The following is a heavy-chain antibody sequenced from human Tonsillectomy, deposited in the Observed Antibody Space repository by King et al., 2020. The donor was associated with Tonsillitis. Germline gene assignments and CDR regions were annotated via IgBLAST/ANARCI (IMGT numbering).Heavy chain of an antibody. CDR1: RFTFDDYA. CDR3: AKDIGPSYYGMDV. V-gene: IGHV3-9*01. CDR2: INWNIGTT. D-gene: IGHD3-10*01. Sequence: VQLVESGGGLVQPGRSLRLSCAASRFTFDDYAMHWVRQASGKGLEWVSGINWNIGTTGYADSVKGRFTISRDNAKKSLYMQMNSLRAEDTALYYCAKDIGPSYYGMDVWGQGTTVTVSS. J-gene: IGHJ6*02.